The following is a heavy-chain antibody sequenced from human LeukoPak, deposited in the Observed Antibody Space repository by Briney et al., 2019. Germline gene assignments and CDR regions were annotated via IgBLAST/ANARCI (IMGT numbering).Heavy chain of an antibody. J-gene: IGHJ4*02. V-gene: IGHV3-7*01. Sequence: GGSLRLSCAASGFMFSSYWMSWVRQAPEKGLEWVANIKEDGSEKYYVDSVKGRFTISRDNAKNSLYLQMNSPRAEDTAVYYCARGEDTAMADYWGQGTLVTVSS. D-gene: IGHD5-18*01. CDR3: ARGEDTAMADY. CDR1: GFMFSSYW. CDR2: IKEDGSEK.